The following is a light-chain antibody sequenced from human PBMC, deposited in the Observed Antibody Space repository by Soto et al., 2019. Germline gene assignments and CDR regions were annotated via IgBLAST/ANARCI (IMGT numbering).Light chain of an antibody. J-gene: IGKJ1*01. CDR3: QQSYSTPWT. CDR1: QSISSW. CDR2: AAS. Sequence: DIHITQSPSTLSASVGDRVTITCRASQSISSWLAWYQQKPGKAPKLLIYAASSLQSGVPSRFSGSGSGTDFTLTINSLQPEDFATYYCQQSYSTPWTFGQGTKVDIK. V-gene: IGKV1-39*01.